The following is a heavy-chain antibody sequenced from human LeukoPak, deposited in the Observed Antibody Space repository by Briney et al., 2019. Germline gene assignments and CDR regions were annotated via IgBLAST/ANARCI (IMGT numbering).Heavy chain of an antibody. CDR3: AKDRGGDKGIWTTYYFDY. Sequence: GGSLRLSCAASGFTFSSYWLSWVRQPPGKGLEWVANIQQDGSEKNYVDSVKGRFTISRDNGKNSLYLQMNSLRAEDTAVYYCAKDRGGDKGIWTTYYFDYWGQGTLVTVSS. CDR1: GFTFSSYW. D-gene: IGHD3/OR15-3a*01. CDR2: IQQDGSEK. J-gene: IGHJ4*02. V-gene: IGHV3-7*01.